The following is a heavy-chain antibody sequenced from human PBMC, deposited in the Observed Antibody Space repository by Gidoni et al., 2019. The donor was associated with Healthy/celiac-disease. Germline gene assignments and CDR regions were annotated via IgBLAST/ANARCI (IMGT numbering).Heavy chain of an antibody. Sequence: QVQLVQSGAEVKKPGSSVKVSCKASGGTFSSYTISWVRQAPGQGLEWMGRIIPILGIANYAQKFQGRVTMTADKSTSTAYMELSSLRSEDTAVYYCARDSDYGDFRGYYYGMDVWGQGTTVTVSS. CDR3: ARDSDYGDFRGYYYGMDV. CDR1: GGTFSSYT. V-gene: IGHV1-69*08. CDR2: IIPILGIA. J-gene: IGHJ6*02. D-gene: IGHD4-17*01.